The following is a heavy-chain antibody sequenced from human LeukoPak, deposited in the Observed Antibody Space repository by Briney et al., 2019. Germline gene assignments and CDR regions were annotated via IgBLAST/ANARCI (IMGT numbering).Heavy chain of an antibody. CDR3: ARFLLYYDSSTYPNWFDP. Sequence: ASETPSLTCTVSGGSISSFHWSWIRQPPGKGLEWIGYIYYSGSTNYNPSLKSRVTISVDTSKNQFSLKLTSVTAADTAVYYCARFLLYYDSSTYPNWFDPWGQGTLVTVSS. J-gene: IGHJ5*02. CDR1: GGSISSFH. V-gene: IGHV4-59*08. D-gene: IGHD3-22*01. CDR2: IYYSGST.